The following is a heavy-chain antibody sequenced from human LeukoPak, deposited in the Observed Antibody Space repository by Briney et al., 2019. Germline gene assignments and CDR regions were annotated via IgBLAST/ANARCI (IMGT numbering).Heavy chain of an antibody. D-gene: IGHD3-22*01. Sequence: PGGSLRLSCAATGFPLTTYWMSWVRQAPGKGLEWVANINEDGYEKYYVGSVKGRFTISRDNAKNSLYLHMSGLRVEDTAVYYCAKDENYYDSSGYYPFFDYWGQGTLVTVAS. CDR3: AKDENYYDSSGYYPFFDY. CDR1: GFPLTTYW. V-gene: IGHV3-7*03. CDR2: INEDGYEK. J-gene: IGHJ4*02.